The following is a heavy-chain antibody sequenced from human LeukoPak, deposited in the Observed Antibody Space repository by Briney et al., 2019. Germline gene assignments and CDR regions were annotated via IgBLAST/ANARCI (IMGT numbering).Heavy chain of an antibody. CDR3: AKDTTPYSGNTFYFDY. CDR1: GFTFSNYA. Sequence: GGSLRLSCAASGFTFSNYAMSWVRQAPGKGLEWVSGISGGGDSTYYADSVKGQFTISRDNSKNTLYLQMNSLRADDTAVYFCAKDTTPYSGNTFYFDYWGQGTLVTVSS. D-gene: IGHD1-7*01. CDR2: ISGGGDST. V-gene: IGHV3-23*01. J-gene: IGHJ4*02.